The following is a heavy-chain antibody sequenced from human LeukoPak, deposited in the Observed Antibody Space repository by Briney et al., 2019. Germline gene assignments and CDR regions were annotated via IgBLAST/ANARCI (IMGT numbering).Heavy chain of an antibody. CDR3: VRDANDSGRSIYYDVFDI. CDR2: IRGDGGRE. D-gene: IGHD2-15*01. CDR1: GFNFSNYW. J-gene: IGHJ3*02. V-gene: IGHV3-7*01. Sequence: GGSLRLSCAASGFNFSNYWMVWVRQTPGEGLEWVANIRGDGGREHYLDSVKRRFTISRDNAKNSLYLQMSSLRADDAAGYYCVRDANDSGRSIYYDVFDIWVQGTMVTVSS.